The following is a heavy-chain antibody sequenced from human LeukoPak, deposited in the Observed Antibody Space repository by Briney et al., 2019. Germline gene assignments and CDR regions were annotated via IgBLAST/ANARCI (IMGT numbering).Heavy chain of an antibody. CDR1: GYTFTGYY. V-gene: IGHV1-2*02. Sequence: ASVKVSCKASGYTFTGYYLHRVRQAPGQGLEWMAWINPNSGGTNYAQKFQGRVTMTRDTSISTAYMELSRLRSDDTAVYYCARLLWFGESNWFDPWGQGTLVTVSS. CDR3: ARLLWFGESNWFDP. CDR2: INPNSGGT. J-gene: IGHJ5*02. D-gene: IGHD3-10*01.